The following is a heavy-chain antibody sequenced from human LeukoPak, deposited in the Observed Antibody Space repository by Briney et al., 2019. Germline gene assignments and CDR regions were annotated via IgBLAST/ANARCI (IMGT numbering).Heavy chain of an antibody. D-gene: IGHD2-2*01. CDR2: IADSGGTT. CDR1: GFSFATYA. Sequence: GGSLRLSCAASGFSFATYAMTWVRQAPGKGLEWVSAIADSGGTTNHADSVKGRFTVSRDNSKNALYLQMNSLRAEDTAVYFCARGSSRAFDYWGQGTLVTVSS. V-gene: IGHV3-23*01. CDR3: ARGSSRAFDY. J-gene: IGHJ4*02.